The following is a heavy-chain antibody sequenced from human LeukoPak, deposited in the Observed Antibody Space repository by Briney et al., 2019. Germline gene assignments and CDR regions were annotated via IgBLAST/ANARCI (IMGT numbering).Heavy chain of an antibody. V-gene: IGHV3-30*02. Sequence: GGSLRLSCSASGFTFSSYGMHWVRQAPGRGLEWVAFIRYDGTNTYYADSAKGRFTISRDNSKNTLYLQMNSLRAEDTAVYYCAAGYCTTAVCYKGFDYWGQGTLVTVSS. J-gene: IGHJ4*02. CDR2: IRYDGTNT. CDR1: GFTFSSYG. D-gene: IGHD2-8*01. CDR3: AAGYCTTAVCYKGFDY.